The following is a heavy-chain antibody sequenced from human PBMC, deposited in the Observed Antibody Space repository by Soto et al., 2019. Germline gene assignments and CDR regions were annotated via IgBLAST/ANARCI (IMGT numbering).Heavy chain of an antibody. CDR2: ISSTGAGT. J-gene: IGHJ3*02. CDR3: ARRERGGFDM. CDR1: GFTFSKFA. Sequence: PGGSLRLSCAASGFTFSKFAMTWARQAPGKGLEWVSAISSTGAGTNYVDSVKGRFTISRDNAKNSLYLQMNSLRGEDTAIYYCARRERGGFDMWGQGTKVTVSS. D-gene: IGHD1-26*01. V-gene: IGHV3-23*01.